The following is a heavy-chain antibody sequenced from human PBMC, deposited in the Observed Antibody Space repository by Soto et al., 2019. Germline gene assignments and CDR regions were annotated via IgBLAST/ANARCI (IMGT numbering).Heavy chain of an antibody. CDR1: GFTFSSYT. CDR3: AKNYYFDS. Sequence: EVQLLESGGGLVQPGGSLRLSCTASGFTFSSYTMSWVRQAPGKGLEWVSSVNVGVGATNFADSVKGRFTISRDDSKTTLYLQMNSLRGEDAAVYYCAKNYYFDSWGQGTRVTVSS. CDR2: VNVGVGAT. J-gene: IGHJ4*02. V-gene: IGHV3-23*01.